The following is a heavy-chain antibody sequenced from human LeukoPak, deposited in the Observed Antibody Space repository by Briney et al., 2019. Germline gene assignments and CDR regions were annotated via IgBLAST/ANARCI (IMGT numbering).Heavy chain of an antibody. Sequence: SETLSLTCTVSGGSISSYYWSWIRQPPGKGQEWIGYIYYSGSTNYNPSLKSRVTISVDTSKNQFSLKLSSVTAADTAVYYCARRGGSYHWYFDLWGRGTLVTVSS. CDR2: IYYSGST. D-gene: IGHD1-26*01. V-gene: IGHV4-59*08. J-gene: IGHJ2*01. CDR1: GGSISSYY. CDR3: ARRGGSYHWYFDL.